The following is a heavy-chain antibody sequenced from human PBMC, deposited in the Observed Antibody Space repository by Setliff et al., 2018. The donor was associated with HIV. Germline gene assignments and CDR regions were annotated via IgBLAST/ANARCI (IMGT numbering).Heavy chain of an antibody. CDR1: GFTFGDYA. J-gene: IGHJ3*02. D-gene: IGHD5-18*01. V-gene: IGHV3-49*04. Sequence: GGSLRLSCTASGFTFGDYAMSWVRQAPGKGLEWVGFIRSKAYGGTTEYAASVKDRFTVSRDDSKSIAYLQINSLKTEDSAVYYCTRDKGYAFDIWGLGTMVTVSS. CDR2: IRSKAYGGTT. CDR3: TRDKGYAFDI.